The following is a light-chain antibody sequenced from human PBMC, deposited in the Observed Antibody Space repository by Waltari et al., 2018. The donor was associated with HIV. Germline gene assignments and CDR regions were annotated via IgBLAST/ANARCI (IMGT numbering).Light chain of an antibody. V-gene: IGLV1-51*01. CDR3: GTWDNSLEIWV. J-gene: IGLJ3*02. CDR2: DNN. Sequence: QFVLTQPPSVSAASGQRITISCSASSSNIANNFVSWYQQFPRTAPKLLIYDNNKRPSGNSDRFSGSKSGTSASLAISGLQPADEADYYCGTWDNSLEIWVFGGGTKVTVV. CDR1: SSNIANNF.